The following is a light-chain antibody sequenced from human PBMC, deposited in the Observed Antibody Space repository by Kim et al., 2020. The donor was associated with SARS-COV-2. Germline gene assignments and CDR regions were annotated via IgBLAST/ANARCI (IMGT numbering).Light chain of an antibody. CDR1: KLGDKY. J-gene: IGLJ2*01. Sequence: SYELTQPPSVSVSPGQTASITCSGDKLGDKYACWYQQKPGQSPVLVIYQDNKRPSGIPELFSGSNSGNTATLTIRGTQAMDEADYYCQAWDRSVVFGGGT. CDR2: QDN. CDR3: QAWDRSVV. V-gene: IGLV3-1*01.